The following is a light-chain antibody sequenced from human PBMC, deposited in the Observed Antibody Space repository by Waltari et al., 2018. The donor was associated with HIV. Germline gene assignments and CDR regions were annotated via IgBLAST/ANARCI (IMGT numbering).Light chain of an antibody. CDR1: QSISTY. V-gene: IGKV3-11*01. CDR2: DAS. Sequence: EIVLTQSPPTLSLSPGERATLSCRASQSISTYLAWYHLKSGQAPRLLIYDASKRAPGVPIRFSGSGSGTEFTLIISSLEPEDFAVYFCQQRSNWPLTFGGWTKVDI. CDR3: QQRSNWPLT. J-gene: IGKJ4*01.